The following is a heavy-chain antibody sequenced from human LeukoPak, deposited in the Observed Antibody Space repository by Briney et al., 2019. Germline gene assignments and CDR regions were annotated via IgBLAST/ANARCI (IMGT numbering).Heavy chain of an antibody. CDR3: ARVRLEWLLFGGLDP. D-gene: IGHD3-3*01. Sequence: SVKVSCKASGGTFSSYAISWVRQAPGQGLEWMGGIIPIFGTANYAQKYQGRVTITADESTSTAYMELSSLRSEDTAVYYCARVRLEWLLFGGLDPWGQGTLVTVSS. CDR2: IIPIFGTA. CDR1: GGTFSSYA. J-gene: IGHJ5*02. V-gene: IGHV1-69*13.